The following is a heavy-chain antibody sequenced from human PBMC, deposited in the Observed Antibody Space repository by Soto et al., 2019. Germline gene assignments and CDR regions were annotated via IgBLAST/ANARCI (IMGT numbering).Heavy chain of an antibody. D-gene: IGHD3-3*01. CDR2: IYYSGST. Sequence: QVQLQESGPGLVKPSQTLSLTCTVSGGSISSGGYYWSWIRQHPGKGLEWIGYIYYSGSTYYNPSLKRRGTISVDASKNQFSLKLSSVAAAAAAVYYCARGITYYDFWSGYFPIHPYYYYMDVWGKGTTVTVSS. J-gene: IGHJ6*03. V-gene: IGHV4-31*03. CDR3: ARGITYYDFWSGYFPIHPYYYYMDV. CDR1: GGSISSGGYY.